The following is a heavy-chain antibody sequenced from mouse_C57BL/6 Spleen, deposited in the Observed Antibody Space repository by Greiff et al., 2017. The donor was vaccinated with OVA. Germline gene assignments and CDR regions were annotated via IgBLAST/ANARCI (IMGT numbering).Heavy chain of an antibody. J-gene: IGHJ4*01. CDR2: IHPNSGST. D-gene: IGHD2-4*01. CDR1: GYTFTSYW. Sequence: QVQLQQSGAELVKPGASVKLSCKASGYTFTSYWMHWVKQRPGQGLEWIGMIHPNSGSTNYNEKFKSKATLTVDKSSSTAYMQLSSLTSEDSAVYYCARSEGDPYDSMDYWGQGTSVTVSS. V-gene: IGHV1-64*01. CDR3: ARSEGDPYDSMDY.